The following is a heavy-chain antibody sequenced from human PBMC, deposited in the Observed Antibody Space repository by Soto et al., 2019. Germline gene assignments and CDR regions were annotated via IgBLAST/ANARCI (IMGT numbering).Heavy chain of an antibody. J-gene: IGHJ3*01. CDR1: GGSISSSHW. CDR3: ARVVLTITRGAFDA. CDR2: ISHSGTS. D-gene: IGHD3-9*01. Sequence: QVQLQESGTGLVKPSGTLSLTCAVSGGSISSSHWWSWVRQSPGKGLEYIGEISHSGTSNSNPSLKSRVTLSVHKSKNHFSLTLTSVTAADTAVYYCARVVLTITRGAFDAWGQGTLVIVSS. V-gene: IGHV4-4*02.